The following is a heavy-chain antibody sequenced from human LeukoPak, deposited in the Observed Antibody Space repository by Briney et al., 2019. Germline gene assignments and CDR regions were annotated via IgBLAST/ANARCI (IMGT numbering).Heavy chain of an antibody. CDR2: INHSGST. CDR3: ARGIVTTVVAGTFGY. V-gene: IGHV4-34*01. J-gene: IGHJ4*02. CDR1: GGSLSGHY. Sequence: KPSETLSLTCAVYGGSLSGHYWSWIRQPPGKGLEWIGEINHSGSTNYNPSLKSRVTISVDTSKNQFSLKLSSVTAADTAVYYCARGIVTTVVAGTFGYWGQGTLVTVSS. D-gene: IGHD6-19*01.